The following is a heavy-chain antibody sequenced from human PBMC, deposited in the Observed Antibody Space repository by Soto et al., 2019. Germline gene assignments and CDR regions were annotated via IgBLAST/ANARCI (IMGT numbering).Heavy chain of an antibody. V-gene: IGHV1-8*01. J-gene: IGHJ6*03. CDR3: AKNADFFHYHMDV. CDR2: MNPSSGNT. Sequence: QVLLMQSGAEVRKPGASVTVSCEASGVTFGNYEINWVRQAPGQGLEWMGWMNPSSGNTGYAQKFQGRVTMTRITSTTTAYMELRSLTSEDTAVYYCAKNADFFHYHMDVWGEGTTVTVSS. CDR1: GVTFGNYE.